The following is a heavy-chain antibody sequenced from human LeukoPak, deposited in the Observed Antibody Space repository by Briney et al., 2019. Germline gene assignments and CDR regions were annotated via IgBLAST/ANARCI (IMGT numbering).Heavy chain of an antibody. D-gene: IGHD2-2*01. Sequence: GASVKVSCKASGYTFTSYDINWVRQATGQGLEWMGWMNPNSGNTGYAQKFQGWVTMTRDTSISTAYMELSRLRSDDTAVYYCARGGYHDAFDIWGQGTMVTVSS. CDR3: ARGGYHDAFDI. J-gene: IGHJ3*02. CDR1: GYTFTSYD. V-gene: IGHV1-8*02. CDR2: MNPNSGNT.